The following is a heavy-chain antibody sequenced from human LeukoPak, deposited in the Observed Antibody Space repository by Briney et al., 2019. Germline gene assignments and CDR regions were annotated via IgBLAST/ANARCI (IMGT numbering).Heavy chain of an antibody. D-gene: IGHD3-22*01. Sequence: SSVTVSCKASGGTFSSYAISCVRQAPGQGLEWMGRIIPILGIANYAQKFQGRVTITADKSTGTAYMELSSLRSEDTAVYYCASGPYYYDSSGFFDYWGQGTLVTVSS. V-gene: IGHV1-69*04. CDR1: GGTFSSYA. J-gene: IGHJ4*02. CDR3: ASGPYYYDSSGFFDY. CDR2: IIPILGIA.